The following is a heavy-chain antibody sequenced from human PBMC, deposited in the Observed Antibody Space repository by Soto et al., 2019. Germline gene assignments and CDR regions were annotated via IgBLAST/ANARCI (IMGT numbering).Heavy chain of an antibody. Sequence: PGGSLRLSCAASGFTFSSYGMHWVGQAPGKGLEWVAVISYDGSNKYYADSVKGRFTISRDNSKNTLYLQMNSLRAEDTAVYYCAKDNHDILTGYYRFYYYYGMDVWGQGTTVTVSS. D-gene: IGHD3-9*01. CDR1: GFTFSSYG. J-gene: IGHJ6*02. CDR3: AKDNHDILTGYYRFYYYYGMDV. V-gene: IGHV3-30*18. CDR2: ISYDGSNK.